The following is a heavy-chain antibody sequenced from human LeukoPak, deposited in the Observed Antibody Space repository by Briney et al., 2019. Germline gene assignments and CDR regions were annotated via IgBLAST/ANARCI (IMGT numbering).Heavy chain of an antibody. Sequence: GEYLKISCKGSGYSFTSYWIGWVRQMPGKGLEWMGIIYPGDSDTRYSPSFQGQVTSSADKSISTAYLQWSSLKASDTAMYYCARHSYYYDSSGYYRDGYYYYYMDVWGKGTTVTVSS. CDR2: IYPGDSDT. CDR1: GYSFTSYW. J-gene: IGHJ6*03. D-gene: IGHD3-22*01. V-gene: IGHV5-51*01. CDR3: ARHSYYYDSSGYYRDGYYYYYMDV.